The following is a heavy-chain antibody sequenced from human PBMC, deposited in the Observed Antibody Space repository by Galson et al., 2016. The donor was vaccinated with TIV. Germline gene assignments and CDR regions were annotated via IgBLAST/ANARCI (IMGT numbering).Heavy chain of an antibody. CDR3: ATYCSSTTCLFDP. Sequence: ETLSLTCTVSGGSISSTSYYWGWIRQPPGKGLEWIGNIYYSGSAYYNPSPKSRVTISVDTSKNQFSLKLRSVTAADTAVYYCATYCSSTTCLFDPWGQGTLVTVSS. CDR2: IYYSGSA. J-gene: IGHJ5*02. CDR1: GGSISSTSYY. V-gene: IGHV4-39*01. D-gene: IGHD2-2*01.